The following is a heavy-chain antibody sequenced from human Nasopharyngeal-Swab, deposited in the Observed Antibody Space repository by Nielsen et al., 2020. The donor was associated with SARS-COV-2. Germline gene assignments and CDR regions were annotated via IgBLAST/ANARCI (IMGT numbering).Heavy chain of an antibody. CDR2: ISSDDKYI. CDR3: ARDMPGGVAARPWFDP. J-gene: IGHJ5*02. Sequence: GESLTISCAASGFTFSSYTMNWVRQAPGKGLEWVSSISSDDKYIFYADSVEGRFTISRDNAKNLVYLQMTSLRGEDTAVYYCARDMPGGVAARPWFDPRGQGTLVTVSS. CDR1: GFTFSSYT. D-gene: IGHD6-6*01. V-gene: IGHV3-21*01.